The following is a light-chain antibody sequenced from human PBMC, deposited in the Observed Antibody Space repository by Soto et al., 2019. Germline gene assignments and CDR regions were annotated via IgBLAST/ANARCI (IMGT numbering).Light chain of an antibody. CDR3: AVWDDSLNGHLL. CDR1: NSNIGTNP. J-gene: IGLJ2*01. Sequence: QSVLTQPPSASGTPGQRATISCSGSNSNIGTNPVNWYQQLPGTAHKLLIHTDDQRPSGVPDRFSGSKSGTSASLAISGLQSEDEADYYCAVWDDSLNGHLLFGGGTQLTVL. V-gene: IGLV1-44*01. CDR2: TDD.